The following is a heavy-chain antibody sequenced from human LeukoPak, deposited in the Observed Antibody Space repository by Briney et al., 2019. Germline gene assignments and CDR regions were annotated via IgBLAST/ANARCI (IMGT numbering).Heavy chain of an antibody. J-gene: IGHJ4*02. CDR3: ARDLIMGATNY. CDR2: ITSSGGFI. V-gene: IGHV3-21*01. D-gene: IGHD1-26*01. Sequence: GGSLRLSCAASEFNFENFAMNWVRQAPGKGLEWVSSITSSGGFIYYAGSVKGRFTISRDNAKNSLYLQMNSLRAEDTAVYYCARDLIMGATNYWGQGTLVTVSS. CDR1: EFNFENFA.